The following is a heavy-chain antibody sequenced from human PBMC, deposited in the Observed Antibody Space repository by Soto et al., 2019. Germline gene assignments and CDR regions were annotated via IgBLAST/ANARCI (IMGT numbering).Heavy chain of an antibody. Sequence: QVHLQESGPGLIKPSETLSLTCSVSGASVTSDSYHWTWIRQPPGKGLEWIGQTGSTNYNPSLKSGITISGDPSKNQSSLNLDSVTAADPALYYCAIYKAGAGGNGCWGQGTLVIVSS. CDR1: GASVTSDSYH. V-gene: IGHV4-61*01. J-gene: IGHJ4*02. CDR2: QTGST. D-gene: IGHD6-19*01. CDR3: AIYKAGAGGNGC.